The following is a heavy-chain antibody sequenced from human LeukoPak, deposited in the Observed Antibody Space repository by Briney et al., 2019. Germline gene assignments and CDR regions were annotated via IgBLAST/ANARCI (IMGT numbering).Heavy chain of an antibody. J-gene: IGHJ4*02. CDR1: GDSISSNSAA. D-gene: IGHD1-26*01. V-gene: IGHV6-1*01. Sequence: SQTLSLTCAISGDSISSNSAAWNWIRQSPSRGLEWLGRAYYRSKWYNDYAVSVKSRITISPDTSKNQFSLQLNSLTPEDTAVYFCARDHNSGSERGGYDYWGQGTLVTVTS. CDR2: AYYRSKWYN. CDR3: ARDHNSGSERGGYDY.